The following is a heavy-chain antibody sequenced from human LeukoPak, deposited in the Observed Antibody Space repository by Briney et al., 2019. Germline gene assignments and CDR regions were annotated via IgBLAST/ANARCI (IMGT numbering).Heavy chain of an antibody. V-gene: IGHV3-74*01. CDR3: ARDYDSYFDY. J-gene: IGHJ4*02. Sequence: GGSLRLSCAASGFTFSSYWMHWVRQAPGNGLVWVSRINSDGSSTSYADSVKGRFTISRDNAKNTLYLQMNSLRAEDTAVYYCARDYDSYFDYWGQGTLVTVSS. CDR2: INSDGSST. D-gene: IGHD3-3*01. CDR1: GFTFSSYW.